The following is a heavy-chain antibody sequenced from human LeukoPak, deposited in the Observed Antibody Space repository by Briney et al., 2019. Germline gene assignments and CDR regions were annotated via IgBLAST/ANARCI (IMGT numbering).Heavy chain of an antibody. Sequence: GGSLRLSCAASGFTFSSYSMNWVRQAPGKGLGWVSSISSSSSYIYYADSVKGRFTISGDNAKNSLYLQMNSLRAEDTAVYYCARDIVVVPAASAFDYWGQGTLVTVSS. D-gene: IGHD2-2*01. CDR1: GFTFSSYS. CDR2: ISSSSSYI. J-gene: IGHJ4*02. V-gene: IGHV3-21*01. CDR3: ARDIVVVPAASAFDY.